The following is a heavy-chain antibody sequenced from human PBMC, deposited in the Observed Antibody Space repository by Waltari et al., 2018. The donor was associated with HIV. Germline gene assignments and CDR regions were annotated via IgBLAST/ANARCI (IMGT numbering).Heavy chain of an antibody. Sequence: EVHLAESGGGLVQPGRSLRISCVLSGLTGTPSVLTWLRQAPGKGRRWVSSIGGNDESTHYAGSVGGRFTISRDDSHNTLSLQMDSLTINDTAVYYCAKEAAVSAGPLDSWGQGVVVIVSS. CDR2: IGGNDEST. CDR1: GLTGTPSV. V-gene: IGHV3-23*04. D-gene: IGHD6-19*01. CDR3: AKEAAVSAGPLDS. J-gene: IGHJ4*02.